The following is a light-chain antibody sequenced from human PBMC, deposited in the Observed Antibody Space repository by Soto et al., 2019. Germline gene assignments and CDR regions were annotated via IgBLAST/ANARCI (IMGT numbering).Light chain of an antibody. CDR1: QRVSNSY. Sequence: EIVLMQSPGTLSLFPGDRATLSCRASQRVSNSYLAWFQQKPGQAPRLLIYDASSRAAGVPDRVSVGGSGTDFTLTISALEPEDFALYFCQQYERPPLAFGQGTRLEI. CDR3: QQYERPPLA. J-gene: IGKJ2*01. CDR2: DAS. V-gene: IGKV3-20*01.